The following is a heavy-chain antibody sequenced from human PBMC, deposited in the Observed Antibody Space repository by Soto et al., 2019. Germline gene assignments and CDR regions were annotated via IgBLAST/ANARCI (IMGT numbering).Heavy chain of an antibody. D-gene: IGHD2-15*01. V-gene: IGHV3-30*18. CDR2: ISYDGSNK. CDR3: AKKNRVDYYMDV. J-gene: IGHJ6*03. CDR1: GFTFSSYG. Sequence: QVQLVESGGGVVQPGRSLRLSCAASGFTFSSYGMHWVRQAPGKGLEWVAVISYDGSNKYYADSVKGRFTISRDNSKNALYLQMNSLRDEDTAVYYCAKKNRVDYYMDVWGKGTTVTVSS.